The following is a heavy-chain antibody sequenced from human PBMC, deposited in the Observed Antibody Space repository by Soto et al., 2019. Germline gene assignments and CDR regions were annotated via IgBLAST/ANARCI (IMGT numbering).Heavy chain of an antibody. Sequence: GGSLRLSCAASGFTFSTYTMSWVRQAPGKGLEWVSSISGGGDSPSYADSVQGRFTISRDNPKNTLYPQMNSLRAEDTALYYCAKARCSTANCYVPDYWGQGALVTVSS. CDR2: ISGGGDSP. D-gene: IGHD2-2*01. J-gene: IGHJ4*02. CDR3: AKARCSTANCYVPDY. CDR1: GFTFSTYT. V-gene: IGHV3-23*01.